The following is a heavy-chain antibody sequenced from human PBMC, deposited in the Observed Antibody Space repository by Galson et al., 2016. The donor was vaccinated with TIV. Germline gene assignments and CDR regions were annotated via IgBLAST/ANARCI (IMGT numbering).Heavy chain of an antibody. CDR3: VKDVGMGPRGHLDY. Sequence: SLRLSCAASGFTFRNFGMHWVRQAPGKGLEWVSGISWDSETIDYADSVKGRFTISRDNAKNSLYLQMNNLRAEDTALYYCVKDVGMGPRGHLDYWGQGTPVAVSS. CDR1: GFTFRNFG. CDR2: ISWDSETI. D-gene: IGHD7-27*01. J-gene: IGHJ4*02. V-gene: IGHV3-9*01.